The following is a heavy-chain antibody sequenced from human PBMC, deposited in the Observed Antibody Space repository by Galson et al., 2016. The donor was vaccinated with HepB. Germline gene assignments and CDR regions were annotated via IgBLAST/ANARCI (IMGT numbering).Heavy chain of an antibody. J-gene: IGHJ4*02. Sequence: SLRLSCAASGFVFSTYGMSWVRQAPGKGLEWVSAIDGSGYSTYYADSVKGRFTSSRDNSKNTVYLQMNRLRAEDTAVYYCARGGLYWGGYVGDHWGQGTLVTVSS. CDR1: GFVFSTYG. CDR2: IDGSGYST. V-gene: IGHV3-23*01. CDR3: ARGGLYWGGYVGDH. D-gene: IGHD2-21*01.